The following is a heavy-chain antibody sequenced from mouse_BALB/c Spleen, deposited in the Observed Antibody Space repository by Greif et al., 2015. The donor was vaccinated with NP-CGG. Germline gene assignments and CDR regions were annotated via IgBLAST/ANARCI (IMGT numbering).Heavy chain of an antibody. V-gene: IGHV5-17*02. CDR2: ISSGSSTI. Sequence: EVKLVESGGGLVQPGGSRKLSCAASGFTFSSFGTHWVRQAPEKGLEWVAYISSGSSTIYYADTVKGRFTISRDNPKNTLFLQMTSLRSEDTAMYYCARDAYYAMDYWGQGTSVTVSS. CDR3: ARDAYYAMDY. J-gene: IGHJ4*01. CDR1: GFTFSSFG.